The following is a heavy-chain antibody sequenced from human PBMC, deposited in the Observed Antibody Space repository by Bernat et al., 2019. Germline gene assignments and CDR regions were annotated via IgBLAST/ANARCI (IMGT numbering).Heavy chain of an antibody. J-gene: IGHJ6*03. Sequence: EVRLVESGGDLVQPGGSLRLSCAASGFTLGTFAMSWVRQAPGKGLEWVSAMTGGGTTYYADSVKGRVIISRDNSKNMLFMQMNSLTAEDTAVYYCAKFRGQLIRNYYMNVWGEGTTVTVS. V-gene: IGHV3-23*04. CDR3: AKFRGQLIRNYYMNV. CDR2: MTGGGTT. D-gene: IGHD2-21*01. CDR1: GFTLGTFA.